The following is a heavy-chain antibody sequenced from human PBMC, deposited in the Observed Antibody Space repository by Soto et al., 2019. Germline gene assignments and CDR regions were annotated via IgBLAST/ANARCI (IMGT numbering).Heavy chain of an antibody. Sequence: QVQLVQSGAELKKPGASVKVSCKASGYTFSNYDMNWVRQATGQGPEWIGWVNPNNGDTGYAQKFQGRVTLGTDISTTTAYMELTRLRSEETAIYYCAKVSRKGSAIDFDYWGQGTLITVSS. CDR1: GYTFSNYD. CDR3: AKVSRKGSAIDFDY. CDR2: VNPNNGDT. V-gene: IGHV1-8*01. D-gene: IGHD3-10*01. J-gene: IGHJ4*02.